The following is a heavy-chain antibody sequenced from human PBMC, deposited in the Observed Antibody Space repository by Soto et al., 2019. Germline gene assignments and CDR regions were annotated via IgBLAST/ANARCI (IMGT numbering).Heavy chain of an antibody. V-gene: IGHV1-69*02. CDR2: IIPILGIA. D-gene: IGHD2-15*01. Sequence: SAKVSCKASGGTFSSYTISWVRQAPGQGLEWMGRIIPILGIANYAQKFQGRVTITADKSTSTAYMELSSLRSEDTAVYYCARVPPGSWYLDYWGQGTLVTVSS. CDR1: GGTFSSYT. CDR3: ARVPPGSWYLDY. J-gene: IGHJ4*02.